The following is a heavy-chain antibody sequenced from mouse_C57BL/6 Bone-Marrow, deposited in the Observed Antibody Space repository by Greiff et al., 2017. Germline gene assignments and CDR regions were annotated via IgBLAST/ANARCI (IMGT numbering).Heavy chain of an antibody. CDR3: TTRGEGYEGFAY. CDR1: GFNIKDDY. D-gene: IGHD2-2*01. CDR2: IDPENGDT. Sequence: VQLKQSGAELVRPGASVKLSCTASGFNIKDDYMHWVKQRPEQGLEWIGWIDPENGDTEYASKFQGKATITADTSSNTAYLQLSSLTSEDTAVXYCTTRGEGYEGFAYWGQGTLVTVSA. V-gene: IGHV14-4*01. J-gene: IGHJ3*01.